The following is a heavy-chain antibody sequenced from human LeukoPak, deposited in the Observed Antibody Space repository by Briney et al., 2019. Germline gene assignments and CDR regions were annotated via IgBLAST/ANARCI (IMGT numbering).Heavy chain of an antibody. V-gene: IGHV3-30*03. Sequence: GGSLRLSCAASGFTFSSYGMHWVRQAPGKGLEWVAVISYDGSNKYYADSVKGRFTISRDNSKNTLYLQMNSLRAEDTAVYYCARDRLGYYDTTGFDYWGQGTLVTVSS. J-gene: IGHJ4*02. CDR1: GFTFSSYG. D-gene: IGHD3-22*01. CDR3: ARDRLGYYDTTGFDY. CDR2: ISYDGSNK.